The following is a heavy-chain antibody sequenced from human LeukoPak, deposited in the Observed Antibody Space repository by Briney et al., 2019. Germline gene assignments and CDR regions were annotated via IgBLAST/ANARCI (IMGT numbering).Heavy chain of an antibody. Sequence: TGGSLRLSCAASGFTFSSYEMNWVRQAPGKGLEWVSYISSSGGTIYYADSVKGRFTISRDNAKNSLYLQMNSLRAEDTAVYYCARADWNYVFVDYWGQGTLVTVSS. CDR3: ARADWNYVFVDY. J-gene: IGHJ4*02. CDR2: ISSSGGTI. CDR1: GFTFSSYE. V-gene: IGHV3-48*03. D-gene: IGHD1-7*01.